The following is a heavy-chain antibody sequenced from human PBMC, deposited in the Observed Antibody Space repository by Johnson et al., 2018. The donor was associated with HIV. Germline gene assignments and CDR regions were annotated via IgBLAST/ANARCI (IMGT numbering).Heavy chain of an antibody. CDR3: TTDQGGPFVTGTTLGAFDI. D-gene: IGHD1-20*01. J-gene: IGHJ3*02. Sequence: VQLVESGGGLVQPGGSLRLSCAASGFTFSSYAMSWVRQAPGKGLEWVSAISGSGGSTYYADSVKGRFTLSRHTSKNTPYLQMNSLKTEDTAVYYCTTDQGGPFVTGTTLGAFDIWGQGTMVTVSS. CDR2: ISGSGGST. CDR1: GFTFSSYA. V-gene: IGHV3-23*04.